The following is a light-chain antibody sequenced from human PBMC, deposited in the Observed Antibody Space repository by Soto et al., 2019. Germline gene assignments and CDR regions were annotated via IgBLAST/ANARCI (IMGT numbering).Light chain of an antibody. CDR3: QQLNDYPRT. Sequence: DIQFTQSPSFVSASLGDRDTITGRASQGISSYLAWYQQKPGKAPKLLIYAASTLQSGVPSRFSGSGSGTEFTLTISSLQPEDFATYYCQQLNDYPRTFGGGTKVDIK. V-gene: IGKV1-9*01. CDR2: AAS. CDR1: QGISSY. J-gene: IGKJ4*02.